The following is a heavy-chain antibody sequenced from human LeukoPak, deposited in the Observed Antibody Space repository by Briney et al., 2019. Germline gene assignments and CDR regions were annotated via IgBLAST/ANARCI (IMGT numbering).Heavy chain of an antibody. CDR3: AREAYSSSFDIVY. J-gene: IGHJ4*02. CDR2: IYSGGST. CDR1: GFTVSSNY. Sequence: GGSLRLSCAASGFTVSSNYMSWVRQAPGKGLEWVSVIYSGGSTYYADSVKGRFTISRDNSKNTLYLQMNSLRAEDTAVYYCAREAYSSSFDIVYWGQGNLVTVSS. V-gene: IGHV3-66*01. D-gene: IGHD6-6*01.